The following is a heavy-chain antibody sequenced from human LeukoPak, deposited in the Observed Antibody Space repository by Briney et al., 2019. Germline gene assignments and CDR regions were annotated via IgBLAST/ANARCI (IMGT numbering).Heavy chain of an antibody. CDR2: IDGGGSST. J-gene: IGHJ4*01. Sequence: GGSLRLSCGASGFTFSYHWMHWVRQVPGKGLVWVSRIDGGGSSTSYADSVKGRFSISRDNAKSILYLQMSSLRAEDTAVYYCARGPGSSGGAYVGDYWGPGTLVTVSS. D-gene: IGHD3-22*01. CDR3: ARGPGSSGGAYVGDY. CDR1: GFTFSYHW. V-gene: IGHV3-74*01.